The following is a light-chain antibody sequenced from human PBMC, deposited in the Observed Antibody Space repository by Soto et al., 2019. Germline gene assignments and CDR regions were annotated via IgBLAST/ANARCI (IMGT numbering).Light chain of an antibody. Sequence: QAVVTQPPSASGTPGQTVTISCSGSSSNIGSNIINWYQQLPGTAPKVLIYSNNQRPSGVPDRFSGSKSGTSASLAISGLQSEDEADYYCAAWDDSLNGWVFGGGTKLTVL. CDR2: SNN. CDR1: SSNIGSNI. J-gene: IGLJ3*02. CDR3: AAWDDSLNGWV. V-gene: IGLV1-44*01.